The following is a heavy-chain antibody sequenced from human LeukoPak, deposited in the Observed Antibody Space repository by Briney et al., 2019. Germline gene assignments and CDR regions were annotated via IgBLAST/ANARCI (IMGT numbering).Heavy chain of an antibody. J-gene: IGHJ4*02. CDR3: ARGGQRVATISDY. D-gene: IGHD5-12*01. V-gene: IGHV4-59*01. Sequence: SETLSLTCTVSGSSISTYYWNWIRQPPGKGLEWVGYIYYSGSTNYNPSLKSRVTISLDTSKNQFSLKLSSVTAADTAVYYCARGGQRVATISDYWGQGTLVTVSS. CDR2: IYYSGST. CDR1: GSSISTYY.